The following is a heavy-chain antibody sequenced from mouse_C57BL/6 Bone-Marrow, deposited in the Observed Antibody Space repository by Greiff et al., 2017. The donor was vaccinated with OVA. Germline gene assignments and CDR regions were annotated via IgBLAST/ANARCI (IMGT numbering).Heavy chain of an antibody. Sequence: EVMLVESGGGLMKPGGSLKLSCAASGFTFSDYGMHWVCQAPEKGLEWVAYISSGSSTIYYADTVKGRFTISRDNAKNTLFLQMTSLRSEDTAMYYCARRSLGYFDVWGTGTTVTVSS. CDR2: ISSGSSTI. CDR3: ARRSLGYFDV. V-gene: IGHV5-17*01. CDR1: GFTFSDYG. J-gene: IGHJ1*03.